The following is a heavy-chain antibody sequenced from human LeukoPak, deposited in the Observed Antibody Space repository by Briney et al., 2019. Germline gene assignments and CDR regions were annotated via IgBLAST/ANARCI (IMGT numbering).Heavy chain of an antibody. J-gene: IGHJ4*02. CDR3: ARGGIAAAGNFDY. V-gene: IGHV3-21*01. D-gene: IGHD6-13*01. CDR2: ISSSSSYI. CDR1: GFTFSSYS. Sequence: PGGSLRLSCAASGFTFSSYSMNWVRQAPGKGLEWVSSISSSSSYIYYADSVKGRFTISRDNAMNSLYLQMNSLRAEDTAVYYCARGGIAAAGNFDYWGQGTLVTVSS.